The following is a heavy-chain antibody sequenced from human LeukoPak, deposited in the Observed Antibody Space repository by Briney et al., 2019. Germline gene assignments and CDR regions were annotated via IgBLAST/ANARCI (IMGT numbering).Heavy chain of an antibody. CDR3: ARGQQLAHDAFDI. J-gene: IGHJ3*02. CDR1: GYTFTGYY. Sequence: ASVKVSCKASGYTFTGYYMHWVRQAPGQGLEWMGWVNPNSGGTNYAQKFQGWVTMTRDKSISTAYMELSRLRSDDTAVYYCARGQQLAHDAFDIWGQGTMVTVSS. D-gene: IGHD6-13*01. V-gene: IGHV1-2*04. CDR2: VNPNSGGT.